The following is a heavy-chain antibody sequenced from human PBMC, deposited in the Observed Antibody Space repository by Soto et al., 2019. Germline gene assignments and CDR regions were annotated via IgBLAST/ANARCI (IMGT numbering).Heavy chain of an antibody. D-gene: IGHD6-13*01. V-gene: IGHV1-69*13. Sequence: SVKVSCKASGGTFSSYAISWVRQAPGQGLEWMGGIIPIFGTANYAQKFQGRVTITADESTSTAYMELSSLRSEDTAVYYCAGGIAAAAPTPFDYWGQGTLVTVSS. CDR1: GGTFSSYA. CDR2: IIPIFGTA. J-gene: IGHJ4*02. CDR3: AGGIAAAAPTPFDY.